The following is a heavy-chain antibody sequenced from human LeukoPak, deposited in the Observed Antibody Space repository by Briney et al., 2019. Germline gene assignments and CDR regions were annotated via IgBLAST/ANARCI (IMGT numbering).Heavy chain of an antibody. Sequence: SETLSLTCTVPGYPIATAFFWGWIRQPPGKGLEWIGSIYHSGSTYYNSSLNSRLVMSVDTSNSQFSLKLSSVTATDTAVYYCARAKYYGSGSYISRGQFFDSWGQGTLVTVSS. CDR1: GYPIATAFF. J-gene: IGHJ4*02. CDR3: ARAKYYGSGSYISRGQFFDS. CDR2: IYHSGST. D-gene: IGHD3-10*01. V-gene: IGHV4-38-2*02.